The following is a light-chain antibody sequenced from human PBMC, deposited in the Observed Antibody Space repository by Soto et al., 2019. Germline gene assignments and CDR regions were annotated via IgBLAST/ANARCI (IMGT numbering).Light chain of an antibody. J-gene: IGLJ1*01. Sequence: QSALTQPASVSGSPGQSITISCTGTSSDVGGYNYVSWYQQHPGKAPQLMIYEVSNRPSGVSNRFSGSKSGNTASLTISGLHAEDEAYYCCGSYARSSAYVFGAGTKLTVL. V-gene: IGLV2-14*01. CDR1: SSDVGGYNY. CDR3: GSYARSSAYV. CDR2: EVS.